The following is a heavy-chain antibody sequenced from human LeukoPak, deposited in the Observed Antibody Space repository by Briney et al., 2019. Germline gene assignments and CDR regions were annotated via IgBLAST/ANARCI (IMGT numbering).Heavy chain of an antibody. V-gene: IGHV3-30-3*01. CDR1: GFTFSSYA. Sequence: GGSLRLSCAASGFTFSSYAMHWVRQAPCKGLEWVAVISYDGSNKYYADSVKGRFTISRDNSKNTLYLQMNSLRAEDTAVYYCARDLYDSSGWYFDYWGQGTLVTVSS. CDR2: ISYDGSNK. CDR3: ARDLYDSSGWYFDY. J-gene: IGHJ4*02. D-gene: IGHD6-19*01.